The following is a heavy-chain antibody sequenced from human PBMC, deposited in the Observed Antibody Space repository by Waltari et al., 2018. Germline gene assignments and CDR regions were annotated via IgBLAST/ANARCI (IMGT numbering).Heavy chain of an antibody. J-gene: IGHJ3*01. CDR2: MTSDERTI. CDR1: GFNFRVYS. CDR3: ARSVEGAFDV. Sequence: EVQLVESGGGLVQPGGSRRLSRAASGFNFRVYSMNWVRQAPGKGLEWVSYMTSDERTIYYADSVEGRFTISRDNAKGSVYLQMNSLRAEDTAVYYCARSVEGAFDVWGQGTMVTVSS. V-gene: IGHV3-48*01.